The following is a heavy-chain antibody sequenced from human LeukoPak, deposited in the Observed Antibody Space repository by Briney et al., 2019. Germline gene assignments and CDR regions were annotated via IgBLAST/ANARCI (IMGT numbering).Heavy chain of an antibody. V-gene: IGHV1-46*01. CDR2: INPSGGST. J-gene: IGHJ4*02. Sequence: ASVKVPCKASGYTFTSYYIHWVRQAPGQGLEWMGIINPSGGSTSYAQRFQDRVTMTRDTSTSTVYMELSSLRSEDTAVYYCATGYCSGGSCFHYFDHWGQGTLVTVSS. CDR1: GYTFTSYY. CDR3: ATGYCSGGSCFHYFDH. D-gene: IGHD2-15*01.